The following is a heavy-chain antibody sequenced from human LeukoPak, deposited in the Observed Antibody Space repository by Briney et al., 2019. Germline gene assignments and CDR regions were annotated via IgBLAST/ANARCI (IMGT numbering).Heavy chain of an antibody. D-gene: IGHD4-17*01. CDR2: INPNSGGT. V-gene: IGHV1-2*02. Sequence: ASVKVSCKASGYTFTGYYMHWVRQAPGQGLEWMGWINPNSGGTNYAQKFQGRVTMTRDTSISTAYMELSRLRSDDTAVYYCARDADYGDYGTLGAFDIWGQGTMVTVSS. CDR3: ARDADYGDYGTLGAFDI. CDR1: GYTFTGYY. J-gene: IGHJ3*02.